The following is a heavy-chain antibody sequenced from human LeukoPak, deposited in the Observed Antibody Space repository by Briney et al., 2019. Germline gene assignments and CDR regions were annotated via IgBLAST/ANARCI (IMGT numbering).Heavy chain of an antibody. Sequence: GGSLRLSCSASGFSFSRYAMHWVRQAPGKGLEYVSGISSNGGSTHYADSVKGRFTISRDNSKNTLYLQMNSLRVEDTAVYYCARDYYCSGGSCLYFDYWGQGALVTVSS. CDR1: GFSFSRYA. V-gene: IGHV3-64*04. D-gene: IGHD2-15*01. J-gene: IGHJ4*02. CDR2: ISSNGGST. CDR3: ARDYYCSGGSCLYFDY.